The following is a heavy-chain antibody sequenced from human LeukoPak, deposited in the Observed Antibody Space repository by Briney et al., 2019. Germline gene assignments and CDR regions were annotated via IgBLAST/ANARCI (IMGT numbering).Heavy chain of an antibody. D-gene: IGHD3-10*01. Sequence: PSETLSLTCAVYGGSFSGYYWSWIRQPPGKGLEWIGEINHSGSTNYNPSLKSRVTISVDTSKNQFSLKLSSVTAADTAVYYCAREGGGGSGSYRYYYYYYMDVWGKGTTVTISS. V-gene: IGHV4-34*01. CDR3: AREGGGGSGSYRYYYYYYMDV. J-gene: IGHJ6*03. CDR2: INHSGST. CDR1: GGSFSGYY.